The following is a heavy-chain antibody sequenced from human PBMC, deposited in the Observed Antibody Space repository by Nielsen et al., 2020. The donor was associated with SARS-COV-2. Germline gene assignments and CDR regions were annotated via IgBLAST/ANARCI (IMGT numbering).Heavy chain of an antibody. CDR1: GFTFSSYS. Sequence: GESLKISCAASGFTFSSYSMNRVRQAPGKGLEWVSSISSSSSYIYYADSVKGRFTISRDNAKNSLYLQMNSLRAEDTAVYYCARENTVVVAALDYWGQGTLVTVSS. V-gene: IGHV3-21*01. CDR2: ISSSSSYI. J-gene: IGHJ4*02. D-gene: IGHD2-15*01. CDR3: ARENTVVVAALDY.